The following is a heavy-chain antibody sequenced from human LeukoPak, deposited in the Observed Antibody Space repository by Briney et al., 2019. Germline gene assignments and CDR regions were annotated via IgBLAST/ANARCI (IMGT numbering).Heavy chain of an antibody. CDR2: INPHSGGT. D-gene: IGHD3-22*01. CDR1: GYTFTGYY. V-gene: IGHV1-2*02. Sequence: GASVKVSCKASGYTFTGYYMHWVRQAPGQGLEWMGWINPHSGGTNYAQKFQGRVTMTRDTSISTAYMELSRLRSDDTAVYYCARAEIPTYYYDSSGHSFDYWGQGTLVTVSS. J-gene: IGHJ4*02. CDR3: ARAEIPTYYYDSSGHSFDY.